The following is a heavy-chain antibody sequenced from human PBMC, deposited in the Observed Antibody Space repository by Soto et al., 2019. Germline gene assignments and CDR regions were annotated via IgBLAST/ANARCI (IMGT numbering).Heavy chain of an antibody. CDR3: ARTDSSSWYHRYNWFDP. D-gene: IGHD6-13*01. V-gene: IGHV4-30-4*01. J-gene: IGHJ5*02. CDR2: IYYSGST. CDR1: GGSISSADYY. Sequence: SETLSLTCTVSGGSISSADYYWSWIRQPPGKGLEWIGYIYYSGSTYYNPSLKSRVTISVDTSKNQFSLKLSSVTAADTAVYYCARTDSSSWYHRYNWFDPWGQGTLVTVSS.